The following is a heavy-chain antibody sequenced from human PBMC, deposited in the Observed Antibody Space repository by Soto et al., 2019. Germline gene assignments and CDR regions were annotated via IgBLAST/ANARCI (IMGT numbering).Heavy chain of an antibody. CDR3: ARGRRSTAMVTYFDY. CDR1: GGTFSSYA. V-gene: IGHV1-69*13. Sequence: SVKVSCKASGGTFSSYATSWVRQAPGQGLEWMGGIIPIFGTANYAQKFQGRVTITADESTSTAYMELSSLRSEDTAVYYCARGRRSTAMVTYFDYWGQGTLVTSPQ. J-gene: IGHJ4*02. CDR2: IIPIFGTA. D-gene: IGHD5-18*01.